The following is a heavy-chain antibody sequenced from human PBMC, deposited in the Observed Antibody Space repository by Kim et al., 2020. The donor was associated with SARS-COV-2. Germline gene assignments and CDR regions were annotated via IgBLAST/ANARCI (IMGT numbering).Heavy chain of an antibody. V-gene: IGHV3-7*01. CDR2: IKQDGSEK. J-gene: IGHJ2*01. D-gene: IGHD1-1*01. CDR1: GFTFSSYW. Sequence: GGSLRLSCAASGFTFSSYWMSWVRQAPGKGLEWVANIKQDGSEKYYVDSVKGRFTISRDNAKNSLYLQMNSLRAEDTAVYYCARGGHPWDHDIWYFDLWGRGTLVTVSS. CDR3: ARGGHPWDHDIWYFDL.